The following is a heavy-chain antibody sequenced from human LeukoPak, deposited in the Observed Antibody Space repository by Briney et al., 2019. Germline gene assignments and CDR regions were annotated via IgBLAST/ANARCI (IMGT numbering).Heavy chain of an antibody. CDR2: ISYDGSTK. CDR1: GFTFSSYA. Sequence: GGSLKLSCAASGFTFSSYAMHWVRQAPGKGLEWVAVISYDGSTKYYIDSVKGRFTISRDNSKNTLYLQMNSLRAEDTAVYYCAKATTSLTNWFDPWGQGTLVTVSS. CDR3: AKATTSLTNWFDP. J-gene: IGHJ5*02. V-gene: IGHV3-30*04. D-gene: IGHD1-14*01.